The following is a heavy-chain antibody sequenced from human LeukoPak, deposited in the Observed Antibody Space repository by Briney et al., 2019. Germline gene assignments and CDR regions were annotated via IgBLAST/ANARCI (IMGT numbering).Heavy chain of an antibody. Sequence: PGGSLRLSCAASGFTFSSYAMTWVRQAPGKGLEWVSGISDSGYDIFYADSVKGRFTISRDNSKNTLDLQMNSLRAEDTAIYYCAKYSHNTRWHFDYWGQGTLVTVSS. J-gene: IGHJ4*02. V-gene: IGHV3-23*01. CDR3: AKYSHNTRWHFDY. CDR2: ISDSGYDI. D-gene: IGHD2-15*01. CDR1: GFTFSSYA.